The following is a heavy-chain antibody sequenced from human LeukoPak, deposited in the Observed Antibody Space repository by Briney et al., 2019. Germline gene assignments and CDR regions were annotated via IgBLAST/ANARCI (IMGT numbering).Heavy chain of an antibody. CDR1: GGSISGGSSY. V-gene: IGHV4-39*01. CDR3: AGPNYYYMDV. J-gene: IGHJ6*03. CDR2: IYYSGST. Sequence: SETLSLTCTVSGGSISGGSSYWGWIRQPPGKGLEWIGSIYYSGSTYYNPSLKSRVTISVDTSKSQFSLKLSSVTAADTAVYYCAGPNYYYMDVWGKGTTVTVSS.